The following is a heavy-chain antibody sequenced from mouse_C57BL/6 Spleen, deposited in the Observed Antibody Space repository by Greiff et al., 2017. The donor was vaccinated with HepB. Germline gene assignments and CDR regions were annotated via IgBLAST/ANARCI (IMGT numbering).Heavy chain of an antibody. J-gene: IGHJ1*03. V-gene: IGHV1-55*01. CDR2: IYPGSGST. CDR1: GYTFTSYW. CDR3: ARSLYDYWYFDV. D-gene: IGHD2-3*01. Sequence: VQLQQPGAELVKPGASVKMSCKASGYTFTSYWITWVKQRPGQGLEWIGDIYPGSGSTNYNEKFKSKATLTVDTSSSTAYMQLSSLTSEDSAVYYCARSLYDYWYFDVWGTGTTVTVSS.